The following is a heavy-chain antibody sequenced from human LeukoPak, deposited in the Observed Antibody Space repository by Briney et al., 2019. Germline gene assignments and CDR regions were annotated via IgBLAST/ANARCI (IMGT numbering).Heavy chain of an antibody. J-gene: IGHJ4*02. V-gene: IGHV3-23*01. CDR1: GFTFSTYA. D-gene: IGHD6-19*01. CDR2: ISSGGNT. CDR3: TKDRRQWVVPYFDS. Sequence: GGSLRLSCAASGFTFSTYAMSWVRHTPGKGLEWVSGISSGGNTQYTDSVKGRFTVSRDNSMNTLHLQMDSLRAEDTTIYYCTKDRRQWVVPYFDSWGQGTVVTVSS.